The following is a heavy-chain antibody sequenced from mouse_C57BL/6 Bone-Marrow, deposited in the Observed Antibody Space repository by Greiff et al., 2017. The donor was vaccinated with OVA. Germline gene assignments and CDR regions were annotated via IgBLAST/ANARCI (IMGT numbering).Heavy chain of an antibody. D-gene: IGHD4-1*01. Sequence: QVQLKQPGAELVKPGASVKVSCKASGYTFTSYWMHWVKQRPGQGLEWIGRIHPSDSDTNYNQKFKGKATLTVDKSSSTAYMQLSSLTSDDSAVYYGANQRTGTLYYYAMDYWGQGTSVTVSS. CDR1: GYTFTSYW. CDR2: IHPSDSDT. J-gene: IGHJ4*01. CDR3: ANQRTGTLYYYAMDY. V-gene: IGHV1-74*01.